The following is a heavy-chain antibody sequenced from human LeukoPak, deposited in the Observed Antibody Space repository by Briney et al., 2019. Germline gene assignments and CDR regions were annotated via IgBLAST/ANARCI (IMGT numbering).Heavy chain of an antibody. CDR2: INPNSGGT. V-gene: IGHV1-2*02. CDR3: ARVASGYDYVARYYYYYMDV. D-gene: IGHD5-12*01. Sequence: ASVKVSCKASGYTFTGYYMHWVRQAPGQGLEWMGWINPNSGGTNYAQKFQGRVTMTRDTSISTAYMELSRLRSDDTAVYYCARVASGYDYVARYYYYYMDVWGKGTTVTVSS. CDR1: GYTFTGYY. J-gene: IGHJ6*03.